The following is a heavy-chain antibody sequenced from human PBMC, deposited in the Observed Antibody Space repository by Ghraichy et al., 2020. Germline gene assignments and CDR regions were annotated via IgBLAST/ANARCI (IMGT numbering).Heavy chain of an antibody. D-gene: IGHD6-19*01. Sequence: GGSLRLSCAASGFTFDDYAMHWVRQAPGKGLEWVSLISWDGGSTYYADSVKGRFTISRDNSKNSLYLQMNSLRAEDTALYYCAKGYNKPGIAVAGSVGFDYWGQGTLVTVSS. CDR1: GFTFDDYA. J-gene: IGHJ4*02. CDR3: AKGYNKPGIAVAGSVGFDY. V-gene: IGHV3-43D*03. CDR2: ISWDGGST.